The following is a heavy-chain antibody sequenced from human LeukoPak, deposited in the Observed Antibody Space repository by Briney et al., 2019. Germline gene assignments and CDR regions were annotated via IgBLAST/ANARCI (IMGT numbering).Heavy chain of an antibody. Sequence: GGSLRLSCAASGFTFSSYGMHWVRQAPGKGLEWVAFIRYDGSNKYYADSVKGRFTISRDNCKNTLYLQMNSLRAEDTAVYYCAKEGLYYYYYMDVWGKGTTVTVSS. V-gene: IGHV3-30*02. CDR1: GFTFSSYG. J-gene: IGHJ6*03. CDR3: AKEGLYYYYYMDV. CDR2: IRYDGSNK.